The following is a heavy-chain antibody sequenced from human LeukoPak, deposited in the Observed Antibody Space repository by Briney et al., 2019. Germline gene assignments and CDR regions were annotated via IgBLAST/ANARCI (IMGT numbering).Heavy chain of an antibody. V-gene: IGHV4-39*07. CDR2: INHSGST. Sequence: SETLSLTCTVSGGSISSSSYYWGWIRQPPGKGLEWIGEINHSGSTNHNPSLKSRVTISVDTSKNQFSLKLSSVTAADTAVYYCASRAYVFRGAFDIWGQGTMVTVSS. CDR3: ASRAYVFRGAFDI. CDR1: GGSISSSSYY. D-gene: IGHD3-10*01. J-gene: IGHJ3*02.